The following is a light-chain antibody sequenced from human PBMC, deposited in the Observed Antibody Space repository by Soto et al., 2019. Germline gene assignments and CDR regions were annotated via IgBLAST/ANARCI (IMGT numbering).Light chain of an antibody. CDR2: EVS. CDR1: SSDVGVSNL. V-gene: IGLV2-23*02. J-gene: IGLJ3*02. CDR3: CSYANRRGL. Sequence: QCALTQPASVSGSPGQSITISCTGSSSDVGVSNLVSWYQQHPGKAPKLIIYEVSQRPSGVSNRFSGSKSGNTASLTISGLQADDGGDYYCCSYANRRGLFGAGTKLTVL.